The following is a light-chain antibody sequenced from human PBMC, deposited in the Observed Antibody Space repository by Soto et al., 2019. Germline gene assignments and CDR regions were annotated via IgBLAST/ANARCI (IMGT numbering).Light chain of an antibody. Sequence: QSVLTQPASVSGSPAQSIAISCTGTTIDVGGYYYVSWYQQHPGKVPKILIHEVSNRPSGVSNRFSGSKSGNTASLTISGLQAEDEADYYCLSKTSTISYVCGTGTKVTVL. CDR2: EVS. CDR1: TIDVGGYYY. V-gene: IGLV2-14*01. J-gene: IGLJ1*01. CDR3: LSKTSTISYV.